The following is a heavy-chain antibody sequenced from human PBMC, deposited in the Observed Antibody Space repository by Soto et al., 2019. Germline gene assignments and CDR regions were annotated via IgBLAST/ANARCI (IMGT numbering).Heavy chain of an antibody. V-gene: IGHV4-59*04. CDR1: GGSISSYY. D-gene: IGHD3-22*01. Sequence: AETRSLTGTISGGSISSYYCCWIRQPPGKGLEWIGTIYYSGSTYYNPSLMSRVTISVDTSKNQFSMTLSSVTAADTAVYYCAISYYYDSRGYYPVDYWGQGTLVTVSS. CDR2: IYYSGST. CDR3: AISYYYDSRGYYPVDY. J-gene: IGHJ4*02.